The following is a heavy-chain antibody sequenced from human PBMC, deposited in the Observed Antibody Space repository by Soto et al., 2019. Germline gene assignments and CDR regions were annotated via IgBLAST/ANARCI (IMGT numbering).Heavy chain of an antibody. D-gene: IGHD3-10*01. J-gene: IGHJ6*03. CDR3: ARRLMVRGVIQPNYYYYYMDV. CDR2: IYYSGST. V-gene: IGHV4-39*01. Sequence: SETLSLTCTVSGGSISSSSYYWGWIRQPPGKGLEWIGSIYYSGSTYYNPSLKSRVTISVDTSKNQFSLKLSSVTAADTAVYYCARRLMVRGVIQPNYYYYYMDVWGKGTTVTVSS. CDR1: GGSISSSSYY.